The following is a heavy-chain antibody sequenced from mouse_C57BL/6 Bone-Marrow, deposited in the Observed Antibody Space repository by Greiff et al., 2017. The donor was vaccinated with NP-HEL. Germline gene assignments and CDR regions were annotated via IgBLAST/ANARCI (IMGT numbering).Heavy chain of an antibody. D-gene: IGHD2-1*01. CDR3: ASSIYYGKACDY. V-gene: IGHV5-12*01. Sequence: EVHLVESGGGLVQPGGSLKLSCAASGFTFSDYYMYWVRQTPEKRLEWVAYISNGGGSTYYPDTVKGRFTISRDNAKNTLYLQMSRLKSEDTAMYYCASSIYYGKACDYWGQGTTLTVSS. CDR2: ISNGGGST. J-gene: IGHJ2*01. CDR1: GFTFSDYY.